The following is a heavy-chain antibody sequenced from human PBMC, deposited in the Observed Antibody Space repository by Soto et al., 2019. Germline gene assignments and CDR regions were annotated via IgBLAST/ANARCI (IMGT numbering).Heavy chain of an antibody. Sequence: SVPLSLKCAISSAAISGDYWSRIRQPPGKGLEWIGEINHSGSTNYNPSLKSRVTISVDTSKNQFSLKLSSVTAADTAVYYCARNRKLISGWPLRYFQLWGQGTLVTISS. CDR3: ARNRKLISGWPLRYFQL. J-gene: IGHJ1*01. D-gene: IGHD6-19*01. V-gene: IGHV4-34*01. CDR1: SAAISGDY. CDR2: INHSGST.